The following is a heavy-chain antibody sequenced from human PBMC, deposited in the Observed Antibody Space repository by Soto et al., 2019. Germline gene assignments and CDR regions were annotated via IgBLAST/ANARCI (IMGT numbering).Heavy chain of an antibody. V-gene: IGHV1-2*02. CDR2: INANSGGT. D-gene: IGHD3-10*01. J-gene: IGHJ6*02. CDR1: GYTFTGYY. CDR3: ARVGKESRGSGTRPYQITYGMDV. Sequence: QVQLVQSGAEVKKPGASVKVSCKASGYTFTGYYMHWVRQPPGQGLEWMGWINANSGGTNYAQKFQGRVTMTRDTSISTAYMELSRLRSDDTAVYYCARVGKESRGSGTRPYQITYGMDVWGQGTTVTVSS.